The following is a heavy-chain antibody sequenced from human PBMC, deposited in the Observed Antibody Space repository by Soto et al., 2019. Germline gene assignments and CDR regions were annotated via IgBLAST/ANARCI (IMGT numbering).Heavy chain of an antibody. J-gene: IGHJ4*02. V-gene: IGHV3-7*05. CDR3: ARDSH. CDR2: IKEDGSEK. CDR1: GFTFSDYW. Sequence: EVQLVESGGGLVQPGGSLRLSCAASGFTFSDYWMSWVRQAPGKGLEWVANIKEDGSEKYYVDSVKGRFTIARDSAKNSLYLQMNSLRAEDTAVYYCARDSHWGQGTLVSVSS.